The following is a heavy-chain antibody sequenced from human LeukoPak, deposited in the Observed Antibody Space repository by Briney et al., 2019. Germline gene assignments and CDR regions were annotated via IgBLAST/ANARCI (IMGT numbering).Heavy chain of an antibody. Sequence: SSETLSLTCTVSGGSINISDYYWGWIRQPPGKGLEWIGSMHYSGSTYYNPSLKSRVTISVDTSKNQFSLKVSSVTAADTAVYYCARRGTIDSGRPWNWGQGTLVTASS. D-gene: IGHD1-26*01. CDR3: ARRGTIDSGRPWN. CDR1: GGSINISDYY. V-gene: IGHV4-39*01. CDR2: MHYSGST. J-gene: IGHJ4*02.